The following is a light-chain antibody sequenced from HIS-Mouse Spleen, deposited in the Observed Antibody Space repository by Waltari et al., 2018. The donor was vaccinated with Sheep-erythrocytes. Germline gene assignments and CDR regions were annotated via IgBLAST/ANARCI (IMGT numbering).Light chain of an antibody. Sequence: SYELTQPPSVSVSPGQTASITCSGDKLGDNYAGGYQQKPGQSPVLVIYQDSKRPSGIPERFSGSNSGNTATLTISGTQAMDEADYYCQAWDSSTVVFGGGTKLTVL. CDR1: KLGDNY. CDR2: QDS. V-gene: IGLV3-1*01. J-gene: IGLJ2*01. CDR3: QAWDSSTVV.